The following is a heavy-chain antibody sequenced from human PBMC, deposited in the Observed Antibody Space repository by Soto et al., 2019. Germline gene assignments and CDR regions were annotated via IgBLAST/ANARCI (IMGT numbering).Heavy chain of an antibody. CDR2: INAGNGNT. CDR3: ARESYVVVAAGASDI. CDR1: GYTFTSYA. D-gene: IGHD2-15*01. J-gene: IGHJ3*02. Sequence: ASVKGSCKASGYTFTSYAMHWLRQAPGQRLEWMGWINAGNGNTKYSQKFQGRVTITRDTSASTAYMELSSLRSEDTAVYYCARESYVVVAAGASDIWGQGTMVTVSS. V-gene: IGHV1-3*01.